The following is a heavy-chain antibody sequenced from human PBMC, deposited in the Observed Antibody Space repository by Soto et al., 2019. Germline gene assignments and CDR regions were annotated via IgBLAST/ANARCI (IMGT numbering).Heavy chain of an antibody. J-gene: IGHJ3*02. V-gene: IGHV3-30*18. CDR2: ISYDGSNK. CDR3: AKDLANQNDAFDI. Sequence: PGKGLEWVAVISYDGSNKYYADSVKGRFTISRDNSKNTLYLQMNSLRAEDTAVYYCAKDLANQNDAFDIWGQGTMVTVSS.